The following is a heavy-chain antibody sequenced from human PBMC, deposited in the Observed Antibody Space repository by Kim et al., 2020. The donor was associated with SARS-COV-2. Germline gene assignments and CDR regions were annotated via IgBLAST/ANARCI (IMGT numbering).Heavy chain of an antibody. D-gene: IGHD3-10*01. J-gene: IGHJ4*02. CDR1: GYTFSRSA. Sequence: ASVKVSCKASGYTFSRSAMHWVRQAPGQRLEWMGWINATQGTTKYSQNFQGRVTITRDTSASTAYMELSDLRSDDTAVYYWAKDYFFNSASGSDDYWGQGTLVTVSS. V-gene: IGHV1-3*01. CDR3: AKDYFFNSASGSDDY. CDR2: INATQGTT.